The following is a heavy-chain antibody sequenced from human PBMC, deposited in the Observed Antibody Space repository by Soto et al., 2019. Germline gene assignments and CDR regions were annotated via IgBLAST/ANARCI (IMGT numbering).Heavy chain of an antibody. J-gene: IGHJ4*02. Sequence: QLQLQESGSGLVKPSQTLSLTCAVSGGSISSGGYSWSWIRQPPGKGLEWIGYIYHSGSTYYNPSLKSRVTISVDRSKNQFSLKLSSVTAADTAVYYCARANHDFWSGRMNYFDYWGQGTLVTVSS. V-gene: IGHV4-30-2*01. CDR1: GGSISSGGYS. D-gene: IGHD3-3*01. CDR3: ARANHDFWSGRMNYFDY. CDR2: IYHSGST.